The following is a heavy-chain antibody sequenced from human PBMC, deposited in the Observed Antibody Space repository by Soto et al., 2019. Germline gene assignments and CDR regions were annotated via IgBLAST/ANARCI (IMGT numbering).Heavy chain of an antibody. CDR2: VYNSGST. V-gene: IGHV4-59*01. J-gene: IGHJ4*02. D-gene: IGHD6-13*01. Sequence: PSETLSLTCTVSGGSISSNHWSWIRQPPGKGLEWIGYVYNSGSTNYNPSLKSRVTITEDTSKSQSSLKVNSMTAADTAVYYCSRYRREAVAGYTLDNWGQGILVTVSS. CDR1: GGSISSNH. CDR3: SRYRREAVAGYTLDN.